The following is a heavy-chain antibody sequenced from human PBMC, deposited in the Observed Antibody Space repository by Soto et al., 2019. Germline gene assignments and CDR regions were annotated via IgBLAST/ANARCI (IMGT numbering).Heavy chain of an antibody. Sequence: XXSLRLAFAASGFTFSSYAMRWVPQAPGKGLEWVSAISGSGGSTYYADSVKGRFTISRDNSKNTLYLQMNSLRAEDTAVYYCATLMVRGVISPDYWGQGTLVTVSS. CDR2: ISGSGGST. D-gene: IGHD3-10*01. J-gene: IGHJ4*02. V-gene: IGHV3-23*01. CDR3: ATLMVRGVISPDY. CDR1: GFTFSSYA.